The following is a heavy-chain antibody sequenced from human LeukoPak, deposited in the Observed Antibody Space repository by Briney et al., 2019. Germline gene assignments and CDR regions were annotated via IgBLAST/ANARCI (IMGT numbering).Heavy chain of an antibody. J-gene: IGHJ3*02. V-gene: IGHV4-59*08. D-gene: IGHD1/OR15-1a*01. CDR3: AKWDEEQRSFDI. Sequence: SETLSLTCTVSGGSITAFYWNWIRQPPGKGLEWIGYIYHSGANNYNPSLNSRVTMAVDTSRSQFSLKLTSVTAADTAVYYCAKWDEEQRSFDIWGQGTMVTVSS. CDR2: IYHSGAN. CDR1: GGSITAFY.